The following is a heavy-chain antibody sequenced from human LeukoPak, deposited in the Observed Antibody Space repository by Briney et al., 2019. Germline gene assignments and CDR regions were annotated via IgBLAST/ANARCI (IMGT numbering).Heavy chain of an antibody. Sequence: PGGSLRLSCAASGFTFSTYTMNWVRQAPGKGLEWGSSISVSSSYIYYAGSVKGRFTISRDNAKNSLYLQMNSLRVEDTAVYFCTRDGKDCSSTSCSADYWGQGTLVTVSS. D-gene: IGHD2-2*01. CDR3: TRDGKDCSSTSCSADY. J-gene: IGHJ4*02. V-gene: IGHV3-21*01. CDR1: GFTFSTYT. CDR2: ISVSSSYI.